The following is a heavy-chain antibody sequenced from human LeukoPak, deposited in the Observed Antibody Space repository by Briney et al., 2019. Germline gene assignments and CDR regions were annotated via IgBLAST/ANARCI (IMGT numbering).Heavy chain of an antibody. CDR1: GYTFSGYY. Sequence: ASVKVSCEASGYTFSGYYMHWGRQAPGQGREWMGRINPISGGTNNAQKFQGRVTMTRDTSISTDYMELRGVSSAGTAAYVDARGYSYGSAGWGQRCPVT. J-gene: IGHJ4*02. CDR2: INPISGGT. CDR3: ARGYSYGSAG. V-gene: IGHV1-2*06. D-gene: IGHD5-18*01.